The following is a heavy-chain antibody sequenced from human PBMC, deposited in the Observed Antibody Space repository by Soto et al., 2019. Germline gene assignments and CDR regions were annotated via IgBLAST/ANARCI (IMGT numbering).Heavy chain of an antibody. CDR3: ARSCGVAAAGPFDY. J-gene: IGHJ4*02. CDR1: GGSISSYY. CDR2: IYYSGST. Sequence: SETLCLTCTVSGGSISSYYWSWIRQHPGRGLEWIGYIYYSGSTYYNPSLKSRVTISVDTSKNQFSLKLSSVTAADTAVYYCARSCGVAAAGPFDYWGQGTLVTVSS. V-gene: IGHV4-59*08. D-gene: IGHD6-13*01.